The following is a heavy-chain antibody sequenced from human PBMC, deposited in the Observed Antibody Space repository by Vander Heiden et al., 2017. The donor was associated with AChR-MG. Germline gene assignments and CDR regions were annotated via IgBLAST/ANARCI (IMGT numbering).Heavy chain of an antibody. Sequence: QVQLQESGPGLVKPSETLSLTCTVSGGSIRSLYWNWIRQPPGKGLEWIGYIQNSGSTNYNPSLKSRVTILRDTSKNQFSLKLTSVTAADTAVYYCARGGMGSSDQGDFDFWGQGTLVTVSS. CDR3: ARGGMGSSDQGDFDF. D-gene: IGHD6-13*01. J-gene: IGHJ4*02. CDR1: GGSIRSLY. CDR2: IQNSGST. V-gene: IGHV4-59*11.